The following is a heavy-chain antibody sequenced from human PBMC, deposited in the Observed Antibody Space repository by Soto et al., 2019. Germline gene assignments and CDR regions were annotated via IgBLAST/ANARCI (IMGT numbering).Heavy chain of an antibody. D-gene: IGHD3-22*01. Sequence: SETLSLTCAVYGGSFSGYYWSWIRQPPVTGLEWIGEINHSGSTNYNPSLKSRVTISVDTSKNQFSLKLSSVTAADTAVYYCARGMRYYDSSGYRAHNWFDPWGQGTLVAASS. CDR1: GGSFSGYY. CDR3: ARGMRYYDSSGYRAHNWFDP. J-gene: IGHJ5*02. V-gene: IGHV4-34*01. CDR2: INHSGST.